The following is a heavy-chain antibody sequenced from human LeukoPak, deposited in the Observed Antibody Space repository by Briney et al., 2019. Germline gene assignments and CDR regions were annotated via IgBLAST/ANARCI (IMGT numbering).Heavy chain of an antibody. CDR2: ISGSGGST. D-gene: IGHD2-2*01. CDR3: AKDHDDIVVVPAATLFDY. V-gene: IGHV3-23*01. J-gene: IGHJ4*02. Sequence: PGGSLRLSCAASGFTFSSYAMSWVRQAPGKGLEWVSAISGSGGSTYYADSVKGRFTISRDNSKNTLYLQMNSLRAEDTAAYYCAKDHDDIVVVPAATLFDYWGQGTLVTVSS. CDR1: GFTFSSYA.